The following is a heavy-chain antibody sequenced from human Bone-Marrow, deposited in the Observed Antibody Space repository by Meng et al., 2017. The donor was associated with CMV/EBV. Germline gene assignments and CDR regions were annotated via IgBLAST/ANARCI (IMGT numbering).Heavy chain of an antibody. D-gene: IGHD2-15*01. CDR2: ISSSSSYI. CDR3: ARDSREYCSGGSCHG. CDR1: GFTFRSYW. J-gene: IGHJ4*02. V-gene: IGHV3-21*01. Sequence: GESLKISCEVSGFTFRSYWMVWVRQTPGEGLVWVSSISSSSSYIYYADSVKGRFTISRDNAENSLYLQMNSLRAEDTAVYYCARDSREYCSGGSCHGWGQGTLVTVSS.